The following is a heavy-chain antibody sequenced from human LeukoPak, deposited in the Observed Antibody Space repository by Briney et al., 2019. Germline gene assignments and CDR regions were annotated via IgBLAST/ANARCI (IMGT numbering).Heavy chain of an antibody. V-gene: IGHV3-23*01. CDR1: GFTFSTYG. J-gene: IGHJ4*02. CDR3: AKDGGRAAAGTVDS. Sequence: PGGSLRLSCVASGFTFSTYGMSWVRQAPGKGLEWVSTTSDRAGSSSYSDSVKGRFTISRDNSKNTLYLQINSLRADDTAVFYCAKDGGRAAAGTVDSWGQGALVTVSS. D-gene: IGHD6-13*01. CDR2: TSDRAGSS.